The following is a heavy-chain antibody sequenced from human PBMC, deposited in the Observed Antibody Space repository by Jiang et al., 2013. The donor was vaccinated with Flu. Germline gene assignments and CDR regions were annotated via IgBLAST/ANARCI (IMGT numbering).Heavy chain of an antibody. J-gene: IGHJ5*02. CDR1: GGSISSGSYY. CDR2: IYTSGST. V-gene: IGHV4-61*02. Sequence: GSGLVKPSQTLSLTCTVSGGSISSGSYYWSWIRQPAGKGLEWIGRIYTSGSTNYNPSLKSRVTISVDTSKNQFSLKLSSVTAADTAVYYCARLAYSYGYVSNWFDPWGQGTLVTVSS. D-gene: IGHD5-18*01. CDR3: ARLAYSYGYVSNWFDP.